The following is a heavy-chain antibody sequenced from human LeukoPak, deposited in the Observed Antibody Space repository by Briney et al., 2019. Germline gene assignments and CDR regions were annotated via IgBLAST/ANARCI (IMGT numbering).Heavy chain of an antibody. J-gene: IGHJ4*02. D-gene: IGHD5-18*01. CDR1: GFTFDDYA. Sequence: GRSLRLSCAASGFTFDDYAMHWVRQAPGKGLEWVSGISWNSGSIGYADSVKGRFTISRDNAKNSLYLQMNSLRAEDTALYYCAKDMGGYSYGSPFDYWGQGTLVTVYS. CDR2: ISWNSGSI. CDR3: AKDMGGYSYGSPFDY. V-gene: IGHV3-9*01.